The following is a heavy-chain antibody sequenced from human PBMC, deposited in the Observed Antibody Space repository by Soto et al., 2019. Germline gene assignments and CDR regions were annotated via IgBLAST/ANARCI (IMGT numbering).Heavy chain of an antibody. CDR1: GFSFNDYA. CDR3: AKVVVMRAVNDALDI. J-gene: IGHJ3*02. Sequence: GGSLRLSCAASGFSFNDYAMTWVRQAPGKGLEWVSAINDDGDSTYYADSVKGRFPISRDNSKNTVFLEMNSLRAEDTAAYHCAKVVVMRAVNDALDIWGQGTMVTVSS. V-gene: IGHV3-23*01. D-gene: IGHD3-22*01. CDR2: INDDGDST.